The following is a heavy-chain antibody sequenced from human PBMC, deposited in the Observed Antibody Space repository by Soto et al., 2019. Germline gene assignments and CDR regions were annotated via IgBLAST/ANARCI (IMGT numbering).Heavy chain of an antibody. J-gene: IGHJ4*02. CDR2: INPSGGHT. V-gene: IGHV1-46*03. D-gene: IGHD2-21*02. CDR1: GNTFSNYY. Sequence: QVQLVQSGAEVKKPGASVKVSCKASGNTFSNYYIHWVRQAPGQGLEWMGTINPSGGHTTYAQKFPGRVTMTRATSTSTLSMDLTSLRSADTAVYYCASGAHVVVVTAPFDYWGQGTLVTVSS. CDR3: ASGAHVVVVTAPFDY.